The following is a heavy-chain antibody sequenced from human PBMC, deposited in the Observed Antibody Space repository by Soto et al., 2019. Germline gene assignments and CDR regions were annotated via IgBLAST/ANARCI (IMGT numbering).Heavy chain of an antibody. CDR3: AREPTTVTTSSPYYFAY. D-gene: IGHD4-17*01. CDR2: TYYNGLT. CDR1: GGSISSGGYN. V-gene: IGHV4-31*03. Sequence: QVQLQESGPGLVKPSQTLSLTCSVSGGSISSGGYNWTWIRQHPGKGLEWIGYTYYNGLTNYNPSLKSRGTISLDTSKNQISLKLTSVTAADTAVYYCAREPTTVTTSSPYYFAYWGQGTLVTVSS. J-gene: IGHJ4*02.